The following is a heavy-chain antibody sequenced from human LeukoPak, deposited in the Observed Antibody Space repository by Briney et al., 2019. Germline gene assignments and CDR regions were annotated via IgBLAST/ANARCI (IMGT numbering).Heavy chain of an antibody. CDR1: GGSISSSNYY. D-gene: IGHD2-2*01. Sequence: SETLSLTRTVSGGSISSSNYYWGWIRQPPGKGLEWIGSIYYSGSTYYNPSLKSRVTISVDTSKNQFSLKLTSVTAADTAVYYCARRGCSSTSCYGGTNLPFDYWGQGTLLTVSS. J-gene: IGHJ4*02. V-gene: IGHV4-39*01. CDR2: IYYSGST. CDR3: ARRGCSSTSCYGGTNLPFDY.